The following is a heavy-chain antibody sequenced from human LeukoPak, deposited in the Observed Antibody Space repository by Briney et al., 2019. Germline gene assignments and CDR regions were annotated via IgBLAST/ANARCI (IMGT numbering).Heavy chain of an antibody. D-gene: IGHD3-9*01. CDR2: IYSGGST. V-gene: IGHV3-53*01. CDR1: GFTVSSNY. CDR3: AKDGGLPVLRYFDWLS. Sequence: GGSLRLSCAASGFTVSSNYMSWVRQAPGKGLEWVSVIYSGGSTYYADSVKGRFTISRDNSKNTLYLQMNSLRAEDTAVYYCAKDGGLPVLRYFDWLSGGQGTLVTVSS. J-gene: IGHJ4*02.